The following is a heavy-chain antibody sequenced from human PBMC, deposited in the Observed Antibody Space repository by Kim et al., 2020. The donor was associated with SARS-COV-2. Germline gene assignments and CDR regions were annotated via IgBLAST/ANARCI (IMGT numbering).Heavy chain of an antibody. J-gene: IGHJ6*02. Sequence: RVTISVDTSKNQFSLKLSSVTAADTAVYYCARARGYDILTGYYDNYGMDVWGQGTTVTVSS. CDR3: ARARGYDILTGYYDNYGMDV. D-gene: IGHD3-9*01. V-gene: IGHV4-59*01.